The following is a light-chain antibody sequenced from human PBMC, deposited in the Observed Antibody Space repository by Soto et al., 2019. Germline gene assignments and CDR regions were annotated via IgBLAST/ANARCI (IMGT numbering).Light chain of an antibody. CDR3: QQYSHLVT. Sequence: IQMTQSPSTLSAPVGDRVTITCQASQTISTLLAWFQHKPGKAPNLLIYDASNLESGVPSGFSGSGSGTEFTLTISSLQSDDSATYFCQQYSHLVTFGQGTKLEIK. J-gene: IGKJ2*01. CDR2: DAS. CDR1: QTISTL. V-gene: IGKV1-5*01.